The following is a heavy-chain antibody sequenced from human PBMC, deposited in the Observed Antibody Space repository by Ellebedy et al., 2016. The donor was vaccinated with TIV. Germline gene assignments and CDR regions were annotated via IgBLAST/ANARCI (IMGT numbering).Heavy chain of an antibody. CDR1: GYTLTDLS. Sequence: ASVKVSCXASGYTLTDLSMHWVRQAPGQGLEWMGGFDPEDGETIYAQKFQGRVTITADKSTSTAYMELSSLRSEDTAVYCCARGGEATTEDHYFDYWGQGTLVTVSS. CDR3: ARGGEATTEDHYFDY. CDR2: FDPEDGET. D-gene: IGHD5-24*01. J-gene: IGHJ4*02. V-gene: IGHV1-24*01.